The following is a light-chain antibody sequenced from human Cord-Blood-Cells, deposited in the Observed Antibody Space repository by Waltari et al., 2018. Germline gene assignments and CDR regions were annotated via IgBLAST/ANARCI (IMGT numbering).Light chain of an antibody. Sequence: ILMTQSPPTLSVSPRERATTTCRASQSVSSNLAWYQQKPGQAPRLLIYGASTRATGIPARFSGSGSGTEFTLTISSLQSEDFAVYYCQQYNNRPPWTFGQGTKVEIK. CDR3: QQYNNRPPWT. CDR1: QSVSSN. CDR2: GAS. J-gene: IGKJ1*01. V-gene: IGKV3-15*01.